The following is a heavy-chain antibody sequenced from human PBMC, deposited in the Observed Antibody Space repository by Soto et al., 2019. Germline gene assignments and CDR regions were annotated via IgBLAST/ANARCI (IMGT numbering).Heavy chain of an antibody. CDR3: ALRHGDYDFWSGPDAFDI. V-gene: IGHV1-46*01. J-gene: IGHJ3*02. CDR2: INPSGGST. D-gene: IGHD3-3*01. CDR1: GYTFTSYY. Sequence: GASVKVSCKASGYTFTSYYMHWVRQAPGQGLEWMGIINPSGGSTSYAQKFQGRVTMTRDTSTSTVYMELRSLRSDDTAVYYCALRHGDYDFWSGPDAFDIWGQGTMVTVSS.